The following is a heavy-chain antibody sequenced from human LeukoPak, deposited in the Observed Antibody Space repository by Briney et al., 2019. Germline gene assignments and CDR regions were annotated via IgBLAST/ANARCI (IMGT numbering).Heavy chain of an antibody. D-gene: IGHD5-12*01. Sequence: GGSLRLXCAASGFTFSSYAMHWVRQAPGKGLEYVSAISSDGGSRYYANSGKGRFTLSRDNSKNTLYLQKGSLRAEDMAVYYCARRRPVATIPGDYWGQGTLVTVSS. CDR1: GFTFSSYA. V-gene: IGHV3-64*01. J-gene: IGHJ4*02. CDR2: ISSDGGSR. CDR3: ARRRPVATIPGDY.